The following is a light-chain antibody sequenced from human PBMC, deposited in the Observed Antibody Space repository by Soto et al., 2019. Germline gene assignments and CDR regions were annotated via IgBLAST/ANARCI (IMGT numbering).Light chain of an antibody. J-gene: IGLJ1*01. CDR2: DVT. V-gene: IGLV2-14*01. CDR3: SSYTSSSTPYV. CDR1: SSDVGGYNY. Sequence: QSALTQPASVSGSPGQSITISCTGTSSDVGGYNYVSWYQQHPVKAPKLMIYDVTNRPSGVSDRFSGSKSGNTASLTISGLQAEAEADYSCSSYTSSSTPYVFGTGTKVTVL.